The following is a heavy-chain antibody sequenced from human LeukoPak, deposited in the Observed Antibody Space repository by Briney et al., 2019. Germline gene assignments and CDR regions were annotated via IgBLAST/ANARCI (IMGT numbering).Heavy chain of an antibody. D-gene: IGHD4/OR15-4a*01. J-gene: IGHJ4*02. CDR3: ARRAGAYSHPYDY. CDR1: GFTVSSNS. V-gene: IGHV3-53*01. Sequence: GGSLRLSCTVSGFTVSSNSMSWVRQAPGKGLEWVSFIYSGTIHYSDSVKGRFTIPRDNSKNTLYLQMNSLRAEDTAVYYCARRAGAYSHPYDYWGQGTLVTVSS. CDR2: IYSGTI.